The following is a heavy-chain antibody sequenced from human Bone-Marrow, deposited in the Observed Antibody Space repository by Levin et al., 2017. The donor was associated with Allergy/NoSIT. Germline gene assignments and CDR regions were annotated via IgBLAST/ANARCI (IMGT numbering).Heavy chain of an antibody. D-gene: IGHD1-1*01. CDR3: ERDLVIMEGFFDL. CDR1: DGSFNDYY. V-gene: IGHV4-59*01. Sequence: SETLSLTCNVSDGSFNDYYWGWLRQPPGKGLEWIGSVFHSGNTNSNPSLKSRVTISVDTSKNQFYLKLTSVTAADTAVYYCERDLVIMEGFFDLWCRGTLVTVSS. J-gene: IGHJ2*01. CDR2: VFHSGNT.